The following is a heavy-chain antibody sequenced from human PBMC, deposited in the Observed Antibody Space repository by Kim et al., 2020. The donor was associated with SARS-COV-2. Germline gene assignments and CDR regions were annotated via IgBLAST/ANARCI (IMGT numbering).Heavy chain of an antibody. CDR1: GYTSSNYG. CDR3: ATTFSFSNSWYYVDY. V-gene: IGHV1-18*04. J-gene: IGHJ4*02. Sequence: ASVKVSCKVSGYTSSNYGISWVRQAPGQGLEWMGWINTLSLHTNSVDKFQDRVTITTVPSTNTVTMELRSLTSDDTAVYYCATTFSFSNSWYYVDYWGQGTLVTVSS. CDR2: INTLSLHT. D-gene: IGHD6-13*01.